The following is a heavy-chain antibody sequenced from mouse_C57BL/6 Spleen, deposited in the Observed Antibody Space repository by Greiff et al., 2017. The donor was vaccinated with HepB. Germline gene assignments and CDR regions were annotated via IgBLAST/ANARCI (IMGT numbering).Heavy chain of an antibody. D-gene: IGHD6-1*01. CDR3: VRRGAALYAMDH. CDR1: GFSFNTYA. CDR2: IRSKSNNYAT. J-gene: IGHJ4*01. Sequence: DVKLVESGGGLVQPKGSLKLSCAASGFSFNTYAMNWVRQAPGKGLEWVARIRSKSNNYATYYADSVKDRFTISRDDSESMLYLQMNHLKTEDTAMYYCVRRGAALYAMDHWGQGTSVTVSS. V-gene: IGHV10-1*01.